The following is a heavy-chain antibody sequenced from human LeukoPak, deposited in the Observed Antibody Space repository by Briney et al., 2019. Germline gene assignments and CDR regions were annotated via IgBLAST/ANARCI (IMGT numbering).Heavy chain of an antibody. V-gene: IGHV4-34*01. Sequence: SETLSLTCAVYGGSFSGYYWSWIRQPPGKGLEWIGEINHSGSTNYNPSLKSRVTISVDTSKNQFSLKLSSVTAADTAVYYCARHRGGFLTPLDYWGQGTLVTVSS. CDR3: ARHRGGFLTPLDY. D-gene: IGHD3-9*01. CDR2: INHSGST. CDR1: GGSFSGYY. J-gene: IGHJ4*02.